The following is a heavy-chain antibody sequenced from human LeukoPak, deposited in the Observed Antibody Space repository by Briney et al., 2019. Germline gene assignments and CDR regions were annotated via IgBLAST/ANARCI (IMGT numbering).Heavy chain of an antibody. D-gene: IGHD3-3*01. CDR2: MNPNSGNT. V-gene: IGHV1-8*01. CDR1: GYTFTSYD. J-gene: IGHJ5*02. CDR3: ARGLRFLEWLRQGNWFDP. Sequence: ASMKVSCKASGYTFTSYDINWVRQATGQGLEWMGWMNPNSGNTGYAQKFQGRVTMTRNTSISTAYMELSSLRSEDTAVYYCARGLRFLEWLRQGNWFDPWGQGTLVTVSS.